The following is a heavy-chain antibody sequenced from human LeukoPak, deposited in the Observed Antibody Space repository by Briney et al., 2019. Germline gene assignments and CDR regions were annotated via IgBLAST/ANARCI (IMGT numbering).Heavy chain of an antibody. CDR3: GAAAGPVDY. Sequence: SETLSLTCTVSGGSVSSGSYYWSWIRQPPGKGLEWIGYIYYSGSTYYNPSLKSRVTISVDTSKNQFSLKLSSVTAADTAVYYCGAAAGPVDYWGQGTLVTVSS. CDR2: IYYSGST. V-gene: IGHV4-31*03. CDR1: GGSVSSGSYY. D-gene: IGHD6-13*01. J-gene: IGHJ4*02.